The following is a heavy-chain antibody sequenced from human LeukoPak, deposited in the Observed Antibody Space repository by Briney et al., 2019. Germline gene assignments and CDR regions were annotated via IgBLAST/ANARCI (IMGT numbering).Heavy chain of an antibody. V-gene: IGHV4-34*12. CDR3: AREIKSITIFGYFDL. CDR2: SIHSGTT. J-gene: IGHJ2*01. CDR1: GGSFNGYY. D-gene: IGHD3-3*01. Sequence: KTSETLSLTCAVYGGSFNGYYWSWIRQLPGKGLEWIGESIHSGTTNYNPSLKSRVTISVDTSKNQFSLKLTSVTAADTAVYYCAREIKSITIFGYFDLWGRGTLVTVSS.